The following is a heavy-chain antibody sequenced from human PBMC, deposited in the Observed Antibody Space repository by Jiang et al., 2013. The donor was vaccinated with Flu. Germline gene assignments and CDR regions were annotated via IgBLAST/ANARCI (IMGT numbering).Heavy chain of an antibody. D-gene: IGHD3-10*01. CDR3: ARSDGYYGSGIWFDP. CDR2: IYHSGST. CDR1: GYSISSGYY. J-gene: IGHJ5*02. V-gene: IGHV4-38-2*01. Sequence: LLKPSETLSLTCAVSGYSISSGYYWGWIRQPPGKGLEWIGSIYHSGSTYYNPSLKSRVTISVDTSKNQFSLKLSSVTAADTAVYYCARSDGYYGSGIWFDPWGQGTLVTVSS.